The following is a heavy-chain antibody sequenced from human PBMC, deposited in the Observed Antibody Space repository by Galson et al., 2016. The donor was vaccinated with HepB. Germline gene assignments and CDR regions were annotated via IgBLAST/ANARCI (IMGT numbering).Heavy chain of an antibody. CDR2: INHSGIT. CDR1: GGPFSGYF. D-gene: IGHD3-10*01. V-gene: IGHV4-34*01. J-gene: IGHJ4*02. Sequence: SETLSLTCDVSGGPFSGYFWTWIRQPPGKGLEWIGEINHSGITNYNPSLESRVTLSVDTSKNQFSLMLTSVTAADTAVYFCARKRRSGTYYTFFFAYWDEGTLVTVSS. CDR3: ARKRRSGTYYTFFFAY.